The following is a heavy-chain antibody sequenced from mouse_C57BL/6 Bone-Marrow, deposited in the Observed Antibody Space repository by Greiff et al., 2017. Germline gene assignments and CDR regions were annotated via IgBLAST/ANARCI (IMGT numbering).Heavy chain of an antibody. CDR2: FYPGSGSI. J-gene: IGHJ2*01. V-gene: IGHV1-62-2*01. D-gene: IGHD5-1*01. Sequence: VHLVESGAELVKPGASVKLSCKASGYTFTEYSIHWVKQRSGQGLEWIGWFYPGSGSIKYNEKFKDKATLTADKSSSTVYMELSRLTSEDSAVYFYARHEEFYLYMDYWGQGTTLTVSS. CDR3: ARHEEFYLYMDY. CDR1: GYTFTEYS.